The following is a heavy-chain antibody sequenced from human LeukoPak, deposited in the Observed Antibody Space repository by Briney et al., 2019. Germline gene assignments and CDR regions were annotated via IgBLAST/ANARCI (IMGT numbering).Heavy chain of an antibody. D-gene: IGHD6-19*01. Sequence: GESLKISCKGSGYSFTSYWIGWVRQMPGKGLEWMGIIYPGDSDTRYSPSFQGQVTISADKSISTAYLQWSSLKASDTAMYYCASRIPRTLGGIAVAGTKAPLYYYGMDVWGQGTTVSVSS. CDR3: ASRIPRTLGGIAVAGTKAPLYYYGMDV. V-gene: IGHV5-51*01. J-gene: IGHJ6*02. CDR2: IYPGDSDT. CDR1: GYSFTSYW.